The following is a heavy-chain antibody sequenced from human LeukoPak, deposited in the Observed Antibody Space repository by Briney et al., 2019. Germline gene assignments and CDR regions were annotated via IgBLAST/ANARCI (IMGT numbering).Heavy chain of an antibody. Sequence: SVKVSCKASGGTFSSYAISWVRQAPGQGLEWMGGIIPIFDTANYAQKFQGRVTITADESTSTAYMELSSLRSEDTAVYYCATALGDYYDSSGYYFYYWGQGTLVTVSS. CDR3: ATALGDYYDSSGYYFYY. V-gene: IGHV1-69*13. CDR1: GGTFSSYA. CDR2: IIPIFDTA. D-gene: IGHD3-22*01. J-gene: IGHJ4*02.